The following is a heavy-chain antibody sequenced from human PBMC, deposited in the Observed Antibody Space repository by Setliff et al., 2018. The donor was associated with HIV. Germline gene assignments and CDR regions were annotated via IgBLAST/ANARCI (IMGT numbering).Heavy chain of an antibody. CDR3: AKKTAAYTSGSWLHY. J-gene: IGHJ4*02. CDR1: GFTFSSYA. Sequence: PGGSLRLSCASSGFTFSSYAMTWVRQAPGEGLECVAVISGSGGDTYYADSVKGRFVISREKSKSTLYLQMNSLRAEDTAVYYCAKKTAAYTSGSWLHYWGQGTLVTVSS. CDR2: ISGSGGDT. D-gene: IGHD3-10*01. V-gene: IGHV3-23*01.